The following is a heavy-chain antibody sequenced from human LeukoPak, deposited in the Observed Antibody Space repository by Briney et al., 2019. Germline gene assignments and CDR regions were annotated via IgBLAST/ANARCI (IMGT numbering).Heavy chain of an antibody. CDR3: ASLSLSPGGAFDI. Sequence: ASVKVSCKASGYTFTGYYMHWVRQAPGQGLEWMGWINPNSGGTNYAQKFQGRVTMTRDTSISTAYMELSRLRSDDTAVYYCASLSLSPGGAFDIWDQGTMVTVSS. CDR1: GYTFTGYY. CDR2: INPNSGGT. V-gene: IGHV1-2*02. J-gene: IGHJ3*02. D-gene: IGHD2/OR15-2a*01.